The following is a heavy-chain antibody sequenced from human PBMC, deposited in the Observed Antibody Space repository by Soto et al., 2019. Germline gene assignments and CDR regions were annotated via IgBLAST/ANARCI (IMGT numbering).Heavy chain of an antibody. J-gene: IGHJ6*02. V-gene: IGHV3-21*01. CDR3: ARVVDYYDPYYYYGMDV. Sequence: GGSLRLSCAASGFTFSYYSMNWVRQAPGKGLEWVSSISSSSSYISYADSVKGRFTISRDNAKNSRYLQMNSLRAEDTAVYYCARVVDYYDPYYYYGMDVWGQGTTVTVSS. CDR1: GFTFSYYS. CDR2: ISSSSSYI. D-gene: IGHD3-22*01.